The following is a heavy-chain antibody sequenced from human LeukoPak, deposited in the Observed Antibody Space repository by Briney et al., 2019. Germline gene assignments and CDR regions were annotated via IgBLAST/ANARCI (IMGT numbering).Heavy chain of an antibody. V-gene: IGHV4-30-4*01. CDR1: GGSISSADYF. J-gene: IGHJ4*02. D-gene: IGHD2-2*01. CDR2: IYYSGET. CDR3: ARGCSSTSCVRRHTEHGY. Sequence: SQTLSLTCTVSGGSISSADYFWSWIRQPPGKGLEWIGYIYYSGETYYNPSLKSRLSMSVDTSKNQFSLNLTSVTAADTAVYYCARGCSSTSCVRRHTEHGYWGQGILVTVSS.